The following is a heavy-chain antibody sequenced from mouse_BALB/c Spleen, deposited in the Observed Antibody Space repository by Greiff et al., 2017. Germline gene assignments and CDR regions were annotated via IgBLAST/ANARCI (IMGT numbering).Heavy chain of an antibody. CDR1: GFNIKDTY. V-gene: IGHV14-3*02. CDR3: ARWGPREV. CDR2: IDPANGNT. J-gene: IGHJ1*01. Sequence: EVKLMESGAELVKPGASVKLSCTASGFNIKDTYMHWVKQRPEQGLEWIGRIDPANGNTKYDPKFQGKATITADTSSNTAYLQLSSLTSEDTAVYYCARWGPREVWGAGTTVTVSS.